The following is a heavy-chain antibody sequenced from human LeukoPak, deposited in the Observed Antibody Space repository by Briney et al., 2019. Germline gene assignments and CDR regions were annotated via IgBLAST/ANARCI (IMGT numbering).Heavy chain of an antibody. Sequence: GGSLRLSCAASGFTFSTFWMSWVRQAPGKGLEWVANINQDGTEKYYVDSVEARFTISRDNAKNSLYLQMNTLRAEDTAVFYCARGYPYYYDRKTYFDYWRQGTLVTVST. J-gene: IGHJ4*02. CDR1: GFTFSTFW. V-gene: IGHV3-7*01. CDR2: INQDGTEK. D-gene: IGHD3-22*01. CDR3: ARGYPYYYDRKTYFDY.